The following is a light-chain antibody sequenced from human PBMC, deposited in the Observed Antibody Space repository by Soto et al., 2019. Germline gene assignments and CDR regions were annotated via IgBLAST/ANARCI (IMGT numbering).Light chain of an antibody. V-gene: IGLV1-44*01. CDR2: SNN. CDR1: SSNIGSNT. CDR3: AAWDDSLKRV. J-gene: IGLJ2*01. Sequence: QSVLTQLPSASGTPGQRVTISCSGSSSNIGSNTVNWYQQLPGTAPKLLIYSNNQRPSGVPDRFSGSKSGTSASLAISGLQSEDEADYYCAAWDDSLKRVFGGGTKLTVL.